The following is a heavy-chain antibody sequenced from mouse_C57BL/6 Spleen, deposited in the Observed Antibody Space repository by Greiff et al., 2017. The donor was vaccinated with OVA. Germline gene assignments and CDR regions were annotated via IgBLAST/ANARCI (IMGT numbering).Heavy chain of an antibody. CDR2: INPSTGGT. V-gene: IGHV1-42*01. CDR3: ARFYDGRLDY. D-gene: IGHD2-12*01. J-gene: IGHJ4*01. Sequence: EVKLMESGPELVKPGASVKISCKASGYSFTGYYMNWVKQSPEKSLEWIGEINPSTGGTTYNQKFKAKATLTVDKSSSTAYMQLKSLTSEDSAVYYCARFYDGRLDYWGQGTSVTVSS. CDR1: GYSFTGYY.